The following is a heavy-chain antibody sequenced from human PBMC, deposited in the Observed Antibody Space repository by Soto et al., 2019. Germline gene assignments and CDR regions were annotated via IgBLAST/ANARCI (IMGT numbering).Heavy chain of an antibody. CDR1: GGSISSYY. CDR2: IYYSGST. V-gene: IGHV4-59*01. CDR3: ARNAYYYDSSGYQSPPYYYGMDV. D-gene: IGHD3-22*01. J-gene: IGHJ6*02. Sequence: TLSLTCTVSGGSISSYYWSWIRQPPGKGLEWIGYIYYSGSTNYNPSLKSRVTISVDTSKNQFSLKLSSVTAADTAVYYCARNAYYYDSSGYQSPPYYYGMDVWGQGTTVTVSS.